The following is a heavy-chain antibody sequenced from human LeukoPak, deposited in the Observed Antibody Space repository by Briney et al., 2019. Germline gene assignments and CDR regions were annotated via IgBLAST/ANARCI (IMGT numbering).Heavy chain of an antibody. J-gene: IGHJ4*02. D-gene: IGHD3-10*01. Sequence: SETLSLTCAVSGGSISSGGYSWSWIRQPPGKGLEWIGYIYHSGSTNYNPSLKSRVTISVDTSKNQFSLKLSSVTAADTAVYYCARWYGSGSYYNILPHASFAYWGQGTLVTVSS. V-gene: IGHV4-30-2*01. CDR2: IYHSGST. CDR3: ARWYGSGSYYNILPHASFAY. CDR1: GGSISSGGYS.